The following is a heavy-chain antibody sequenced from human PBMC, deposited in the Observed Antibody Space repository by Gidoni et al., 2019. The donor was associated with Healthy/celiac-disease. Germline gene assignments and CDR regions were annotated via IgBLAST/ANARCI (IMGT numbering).Heavy chain of an antibody. D-gene: IGHD2-2*01. CDR3: ARDPEGDCSSTSCYPWDYGMDV. CDR2: ISSSSIYI. Sequence: EVQLVESGGGLVKPGGSLRLYCAASGFTFSSYSMNWVRQAPGKGLEWVSAISSSSIYIYYADSVKGRFTSSRDNAKNSLYLQMNSRRAEDTAVYYCARDPEGDCSSTSCYPWDYGMDVWGQGTTVTVSS. V-gene: IGHV3-21*01. CDR1: GFTFSSYS. J-gene: IGHJ6*02.